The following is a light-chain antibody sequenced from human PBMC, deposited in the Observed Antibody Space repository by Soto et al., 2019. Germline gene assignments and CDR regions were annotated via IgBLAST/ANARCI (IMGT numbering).Light chain of an antibody. Sequence: DIQMTQSPSTLSASVGDRVTITCRASQNITIWLAWYQQKPGTAPKLLIYKASTLESGVPSRFSGNGSGTDFTLTISSLQPDDSATYYCQQYNGLPPWTFGQGTKVEMK. CDR2: KAS. J-gene: IGKJ1*01. CDR3: QQYNGLPPWT. V-gene: IGKV1-5*03. CDR1: QNITIW.